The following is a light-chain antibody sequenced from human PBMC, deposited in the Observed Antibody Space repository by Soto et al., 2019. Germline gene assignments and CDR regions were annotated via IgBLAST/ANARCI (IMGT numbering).Light chain of an antibody. CDR1: QSVSNNY. Sequence: EVVLTQSPGTLSLSPGERATLSCRASQSVSNNYFAWYQQKPGQAPRLLIFGSSVRATGIPDRFSGSWSGTDFTLSMSRLEPEDFAVYYCQQYGSSPPYTFGQGTKLEIK. CDR2: GSS. V-gene: IGKV3-20*01. CDR3: QQYGSSPPYT. J-gene: IGKJ2*01.